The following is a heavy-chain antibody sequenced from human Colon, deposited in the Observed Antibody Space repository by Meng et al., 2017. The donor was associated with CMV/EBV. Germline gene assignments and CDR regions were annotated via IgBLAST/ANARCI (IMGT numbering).Heavy chain of an antibody. Sequence: GGSLRLSCAASGFTFNRNSMSWVRQAPGKGLAWVSGINGVGDITYYADSVKGRFTVSRDNSKNTLYLRMIALRAEDTAMYYCAKDRAYCGSFSCSPNYFDGWGQGNLVTVSS. V-gene: IGHV3-23*01. CDR1: GFTFNRNS. J-gene: IGHJ4*02. CDR2: INGVGDIT. D-gene: IGHD2-21*01. CDR3: AKDRAYCGSFSCSPNYFDG.